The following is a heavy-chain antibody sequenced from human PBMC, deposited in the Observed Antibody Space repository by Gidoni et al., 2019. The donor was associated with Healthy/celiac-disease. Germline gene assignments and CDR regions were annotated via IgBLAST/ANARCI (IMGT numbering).Heavy chain of an antibody. D-gene: IGHD2-15*01. CDR3: AHSVGLEYCSGGSCYSAYYYYYGMDV. CDR2: IYWNDDK. J-gene: IGHJ6*02. CDR1: GFSLSTSGVG. V-gene: IGHV2-5*01. Sequence: QITLKESGPTLVKPTQTLTLTCTFSGFSLSTSGVGVGWIRQPPGKALWLALIYWNDDKRYSPSLKSRLTITKDTSKNQVVLTMTNMDPVDTATYYCAHSVGLEYCSGGSCYSAYYYYYGMDVWGQGTTVTVSS.